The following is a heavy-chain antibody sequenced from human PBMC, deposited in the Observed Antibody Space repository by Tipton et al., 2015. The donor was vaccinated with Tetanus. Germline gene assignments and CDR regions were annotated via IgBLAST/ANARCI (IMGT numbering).Heavy chain of an antibody. J-gene: IGHJ6*02. D-gene: IGHD1-26*01. CDR1: GGPMNNFY. CDR3: ARDWEGGYGMDV. Sequence: TLSLTCTVSGGPMNNFYWTWIRQPPGKGLEWIGHVYFSGTTSYNPSLKSRVTMSLDTSKNLFSLRLTAMTAADTAVYYCARDWEGGYGMDVWGQGTTATVSS. CDR2: VYFSGTT. V-gene: IGHV4-59*01.